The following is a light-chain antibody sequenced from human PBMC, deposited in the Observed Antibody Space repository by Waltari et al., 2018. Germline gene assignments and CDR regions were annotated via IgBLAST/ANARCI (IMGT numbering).Light chain of an antibody. CDR2: DVH. V-gene: IGLV2-8*01. J-gene: IGLJ3*02. CDR3: SSYAGSNTWV. Sequence: QSALTQPPSASGSPGQSVTISCTGTSSDIGTYTFVSWYQQHPGKPPKLIIFDVHKRPAGVPDRVSGSKSDNTASLTVSGLQAEDEADYYCSSYAGSNTWVFGGGTKLTVV. CDR1: SSDIGTYTF.